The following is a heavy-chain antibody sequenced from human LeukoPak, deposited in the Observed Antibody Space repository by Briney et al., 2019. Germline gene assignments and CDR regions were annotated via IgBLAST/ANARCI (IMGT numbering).Heavy chain of an antibody. J-gene: IGHJ6*02. CDR2: INSDGSTT. V-gene: IGHV3-74*01. CDR1: GFTVSTDH. CDR3: ARVGTTSNFYYYYGMDV. Sequence: GGSLSLSCAASGFTVSTDHMSWVRQAPGKGLVWVSRINSDGSTTSYADSVKGRFTISRDNAKNTLYLQMNSLRAEDTAVYYCARVGTTSNFYYYYGMDVWGQGTTVTVSS. D-gene: IGHD2/OR15-2a*01.